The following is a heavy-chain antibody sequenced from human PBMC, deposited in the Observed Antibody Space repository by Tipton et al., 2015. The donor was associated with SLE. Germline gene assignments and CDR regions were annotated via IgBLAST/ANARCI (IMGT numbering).Heavy chain of an antibody. CDR1: GGSISSSSYY. Sequence: TLSLTCTVSGGSISSSSYYWGWIRQPPGKGLEWIGSIYYSGSTNYNPSLKSRVTISEDTSKNQFSLKLSSVTAADTAVYYCARGPRAGRYFDYWGQGTLVTVSS. CDR3: ARGPRAGRYFDY. J-gene: IGHJ4*02. V-gene: IGHV4-39*07. CDR2: IYYSGST.